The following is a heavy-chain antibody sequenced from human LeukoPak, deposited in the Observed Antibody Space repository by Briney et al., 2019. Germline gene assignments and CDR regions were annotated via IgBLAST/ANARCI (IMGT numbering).Heavy chain of an antibody. CDR3: ARLYHGSSGYYWFNP. D-gene: IGHD3-22*01. CDR1: GGSISSSSYY. J-gene: IGHJ5*02. V-gene: IGHV4-39*01. Sequence: SETLSLTCTVSGGSISSSSYYWGWIRQSPGKGLEWLGSIYYSGSKYDNPSLKSRVTISVDTSKNQFSLKLSSVTAADTAVYYCARLYHGSSGYYWFNPWGQGTLVTVAS. CDR2: IYYSGSK.